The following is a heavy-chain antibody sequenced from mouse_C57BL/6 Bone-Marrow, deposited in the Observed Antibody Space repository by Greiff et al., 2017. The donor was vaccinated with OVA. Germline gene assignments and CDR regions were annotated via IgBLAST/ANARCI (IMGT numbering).Heavy chain of an antibody. Sequence: EVMLVESGGGLVQPGGSLKLSCAASGFTFSDFYMYWIRQTPEKRLEWVAYISNGGGSTYYPDTVKGRFTISRANANNTLYLQMSRLKSEDTAMYYCARLDAMDHWGQGTSVTVSS. CDR1: GFTFSDFY. V-gene: IGHV5-12*01. CDR3: ARLDAMDH. J-gene: IGHJ4*01. CDR2: ISNGGGST.